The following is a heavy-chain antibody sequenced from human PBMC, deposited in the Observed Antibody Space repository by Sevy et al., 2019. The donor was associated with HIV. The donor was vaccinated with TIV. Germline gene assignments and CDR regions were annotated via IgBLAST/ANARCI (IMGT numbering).Heavy chain of an antibody. D-gene: IGHD3-10*01. J-gene: IGHJ6*02. CDR1: GFTFSAYA. Sequence: GGSLRLSCAASGFTFSAYAVHWVRQAPGKGLEWVAVISHDGNKEDYAQSVRGRFTLSRDNSKKTLFLQMNGLRTDDTGLYYCARDKESEFYYGMDVWGQRTTVTVSS. CDR3: ARDKESEFYYGMDV. CDR2: ISHDGNKE. V-gene: IGHV3-30-3*01.